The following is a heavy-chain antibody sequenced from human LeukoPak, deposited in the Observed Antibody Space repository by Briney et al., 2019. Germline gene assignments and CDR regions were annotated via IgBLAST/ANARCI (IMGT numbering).Heavy chain of an antibody. CDR3: ARLGPRATVTTLGYFQH. D-gene: IGHD4-17*01. J-gene: IGHJ1*01. V-gene: IGHV4-34*01. CDR1: GGSFSGYY. Sequence: DPSETLSLTCAVYGGSFSGYYWSWIRQPPGKGLEWIGEINHSGSTNYNPSLKSRVTISVDTSKNQFSLKLSSVTAADTAVYYCARLGPRATVTTLGYFQHWGQGTLVTVSS. CDR2: INHSGST.